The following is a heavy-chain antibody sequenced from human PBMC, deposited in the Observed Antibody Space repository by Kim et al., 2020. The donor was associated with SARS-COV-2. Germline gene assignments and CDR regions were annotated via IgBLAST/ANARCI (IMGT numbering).Heavy chain of an antibody. CDR1: GFSFGDYN. CDR2: MYRDGTSL. CDR3: AKEILTGWNYVFDV. J-gene: IGHJ3*01. Sequence: GGSLRLSCAASGFSFGDYNMHWVRQAPGKGLEWVALMYRDGTSLYYADSVTGRFTISRDNSKNSLYLQMDSLRTEDTALYYCAKEILTGWNYVFDVWGRGTMVTVSS. D-gene: IGHD1-7*01. V-gene: IGHV3-43*01.